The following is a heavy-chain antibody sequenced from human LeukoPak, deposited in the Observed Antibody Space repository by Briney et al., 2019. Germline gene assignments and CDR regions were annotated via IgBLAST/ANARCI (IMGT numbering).Heavy chain of an antibody. CDR1: GGSFSGYY. D-gene: IGHD6-19*01. CDR3: ARQSSGWYEFDY. Sequence: PSETLSLTCAVYGGSFSGYYWSWIRQPPGKGLEWIGYIYYSGSTNYNPSLKSRVTISVDTSKNQFSLKLSSVTAAGTAVYYCARQSSGWYEFDYWGQGTLVTVSS. CDR2: IYYSGST. J-gene: IGHJ4*02. V-gene: IGHV4-59*08.